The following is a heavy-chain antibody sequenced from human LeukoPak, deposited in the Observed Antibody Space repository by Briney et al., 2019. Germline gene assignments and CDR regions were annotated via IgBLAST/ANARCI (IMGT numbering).Heavy chain of an antibody. CDR3: VKDYHRITMVLRYFDY. CDR1: GFTFSSYA. V-gene: IGHV3-64D*06. Sequence: PGGSLRLSCSASGFTFSSYAMHWVRQAPGKGLECVSAISSNGGSTYYADSVKGRFTISRDNSKNTLYLQMSSLRAEDTAVYYCVKDYHRITMVLRYFDYWGQGTLVTVSS. J-gene: IGHJ4*02. CDR2: ISSNGGST. D-gene: IGHD3-10*01.